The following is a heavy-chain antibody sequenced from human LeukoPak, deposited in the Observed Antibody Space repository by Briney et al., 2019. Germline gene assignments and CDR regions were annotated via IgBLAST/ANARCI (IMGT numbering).Heavy chain of an antibody. D-gene: IGHD3-3*01. CDR3: ARPRYYDFWSGYYLSWFDP. J-gene: IGHJ5*02. CDR1: GGSISSSSYY. Sequence: SETLSLTCTVSGGSISSSSYYWGWIRQPPGKGLEWIGSIYYSGSTYYNPSLKSRVTISVDTSKNQFSLKLSSVTAADTAVYYCARPRYYDFWSGYYLSWFDPWGQGTLVTVSS. CDR2: IYYSGST. V-gene: IGHV4-39*01.